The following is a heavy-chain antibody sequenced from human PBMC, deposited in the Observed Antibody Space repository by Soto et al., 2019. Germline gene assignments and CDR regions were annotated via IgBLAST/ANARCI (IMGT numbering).Heavy chain of an antibody. D-gene: IGHD6-13*01. V-gene: IGHV3-21*01. CDR1: GFTFSSYS. Sequence: GGSLRLSCAASGFTFSSYSMNWVRQAPGKGLEWVSSISSSSSYIYYADPVKGRFTISRDNAKNSLYLQMNSLRAEDTAVYYCAGPSSWPSGADYWGQGTLVTVSS. J-gene: IGHJ4*02. CDR2: ISSSSSYI. CDR3: AGPSSWPSGADY.